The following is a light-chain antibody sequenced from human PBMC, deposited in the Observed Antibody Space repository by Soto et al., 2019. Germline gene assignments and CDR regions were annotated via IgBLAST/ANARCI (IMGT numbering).Light chain of an antibody. V-gene: IGKV2-28*01. CDR1: QSLLHLNGNNY. Sequence: DIVMTQSPLSLPVTPGEPASISCRSSQSLLHLNGNNYLDWYLQKPGQSPQLLIYLGSNRASGVPDRFSGSGSGTDFTLEISRVETDDVGIYYCMQSTQLPPTFGQGTRLEIK. CDR2: LGS. CDR3: MQSTQLPPT. J-gene: IGKJ5*01.